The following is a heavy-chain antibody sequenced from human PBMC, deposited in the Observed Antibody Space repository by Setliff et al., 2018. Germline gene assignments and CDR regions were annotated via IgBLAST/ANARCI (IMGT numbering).Heavy chain of an antibody. CDR3: ARESAGDESVRHLYYTDV. CDR1: GGSVSSTSHY. V-gene: IGHV4-39*07. J-gene: IGHJ6*03. D-gene: IGHD1-1*01. CDR2: VYYSGYT. Sequence: SSETLSLTCTVSGGSVSSTSHYWGWIRQAPGKGMEWIGSVYYSGYTYYKPSLQSRVTISVDTSKNQFSLILRSVTAADTAVYYCARESAGDESVRHLYYTDVWGRGTTVTVSS.